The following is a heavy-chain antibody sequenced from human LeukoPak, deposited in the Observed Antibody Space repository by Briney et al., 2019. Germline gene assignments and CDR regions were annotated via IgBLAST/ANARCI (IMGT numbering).Heavy chain of an antibody. V-gene: IGHV1-46*01. Sequence: GSVKVSCKASGYTFTSYYMHWVRQAPGQGLEWMGIINPSGGSTSYAQKFQGRVTVTRDTSTSTVHMELSGLRSEDTAVYYCARDQEAFDYWGQGTLVTVSS. CDR3: ARDQEAFDY. CDR2: INPSGGST. CDR1: GYTFTSYY. J-gene: IGHJ4*02.